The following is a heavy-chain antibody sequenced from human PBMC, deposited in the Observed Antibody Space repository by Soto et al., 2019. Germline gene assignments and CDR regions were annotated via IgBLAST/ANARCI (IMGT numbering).Heavy chain of an antibody. V-gene: IGHV3-30*19. Sequence: GSLRLCCAASGFTGRSYAIHWVRQAPGKGLEWVAVISRDGTNKYYVDSVKGRFTISRDNSKDTVYLQMNSLRDEDSAMFYCARSRSGAVADSFDFWGQGTLVTVSS. J-gene: IGHJ4*02. CDR1: GFTGRSYA. CDR3: ARSRSGAVADSFDF. CDR2: ISRDGTNK. D-gene: IGHD3-10*01.